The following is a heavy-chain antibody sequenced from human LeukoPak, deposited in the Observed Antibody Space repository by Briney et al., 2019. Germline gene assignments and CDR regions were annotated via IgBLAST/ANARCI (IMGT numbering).Heavy chain of an antibody. Sequence: GASVKVSCKASGYTFTSYAMHWVRQAPGQRLEWMGWTNAGNGNTKYSQEFQGRITITGDTSASTAYMELSSLRSEDMAVYYCAKGRGNFWSGDYHFDYWGQGTLVTVSS. D-gene: IGHD3-3*01. CDR1: GYTFTSYA. CDR2: TNAGNGNT. V-gene: IGHV1-3*02. J-gene: IGHJ4*02. CDR3: AKGRGNFWSGDYHFDY.